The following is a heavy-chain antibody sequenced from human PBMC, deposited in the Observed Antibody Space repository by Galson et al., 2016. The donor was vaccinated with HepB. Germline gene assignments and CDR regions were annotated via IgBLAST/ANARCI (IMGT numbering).Heavy chain of an antibody. V-gene: IGHV3-30*18. CDR1: GFTFSHYG. D-gene: IGHD2-21*02. J-gene: IGHJ4*02. Sequence: SLRLSCAASGFTFSHYGTHWVRQAPGKGLEWVAIMSYHGNNEYYADSVKGRFTISRDNSNNTLYLQMNSLRPEDTAVYYCVKGRKFTVVTLSTPDYWGQGTLVAVSS. CDR2: MSYHGNNE. CDR3: VKGRKFTVVTLSTPDY.